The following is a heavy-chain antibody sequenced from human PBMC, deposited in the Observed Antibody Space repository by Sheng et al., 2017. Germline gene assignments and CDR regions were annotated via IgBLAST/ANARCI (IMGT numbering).Heavy chain of an antibody. CDR3: AITVTEDSSGFARRAAWFDP. CDR1: GGSFSGYY. CDR2: INHSGST. D-gene: IGHD3-22*01. J-gene: IGHJ5*02. V-gene: IGHV4-34*01. Sequence: QVQLQQWGAGLLKPSETLSLTCAVYGGSFSGYYWSWIRQPPGKGLEWIGEINHSGSTNYNPSLKSRVTISVDTSKNQFSLKLSSVTAADTAVYYCAITVTEDSSGFARRAAWFDPWGQGTLVTVSS.